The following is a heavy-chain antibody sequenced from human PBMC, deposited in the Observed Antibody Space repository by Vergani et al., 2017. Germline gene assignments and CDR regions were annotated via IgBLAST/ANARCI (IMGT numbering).Heavy chain of an antibody. J-gene: IGHJ4*02. V-gene: IGHV4-59*01. CDR1: GGPISSYY. CDR3: ASGYYMGNDY. D-gene: IGHD3-3*01. CDR2: IYYSGST. Sequence: QVQLQESGPGLVKPSETLSLTCTVSGGPISSYYWGWVRQPPGKGLEWIGYIYYSGSTNYNPSLKSRVTISVDTSKNQISLKLSSATAADTAVYYCASGYYMGNDYWGQGTLVTVSS.